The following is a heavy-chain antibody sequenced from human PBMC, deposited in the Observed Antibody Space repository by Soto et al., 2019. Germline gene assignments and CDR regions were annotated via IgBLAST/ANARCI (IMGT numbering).Heavy chain of an antibody. D-gene: IGHD3-3*01. CDR2: IYYSGST. V-gene: IGHV4-39*01. J-gene: IGHJ5*02. CDR1: GGSISSSSYY. Sequence: QLQLQESGPGQVKPSETLSLTCTVSGGSISSSSYYWGWIRQPPGKGLEWIGSIYYSGSTYYNPSLKSRVTISVDTSKNQFSLKLSSVTAADTAVYYCARHPYPLRPQGRFDPWGQGTLVTVSS. CDR3: ARHPYPLRPQGRFDP.